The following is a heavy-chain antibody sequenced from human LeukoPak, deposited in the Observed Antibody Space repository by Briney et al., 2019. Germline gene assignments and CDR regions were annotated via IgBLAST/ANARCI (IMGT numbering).Heavy chain of an antibody. J-gene: IGHJ5*02. Sequence: ASVKVSCKASGYTFTSYGISWVRQAPGQGLEWMGWISAYNGNTNYAQKLQGRATMTTDTSTSTAYMELRSLRSDDTAVYYCARDPVTSSSWYSNWFDPWGQGTLVTVSS. D-gene: IGHD6-13*01. CDR3: ARDPVTSSSWYSNWFDP. V-gene: IGHV1-18*01. CDR2: ISAYNGNT. CDR1: GYTFTSYG.